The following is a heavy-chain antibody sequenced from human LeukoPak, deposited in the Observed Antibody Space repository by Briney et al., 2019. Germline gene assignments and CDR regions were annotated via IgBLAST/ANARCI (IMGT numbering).Heavy chain of an antibody. CDR3: ARDLTRDAFDI. J-gene: IGHJ3*02. V-gene: IGHV4-31*03. CDR1: GGSISSGGYY. CDR2: ISYSGST. D-gene: IGHD3-9*01. Sequence: SETLSLTCTVSGGSISSGGYYWSWIRQHPGQGLEWIGYISYSGSTYYNPSLKSRVTILVDTSKNQFSLKLSSVTAADTAVYYCARDLTRDAFDIWGQGTMVTVSS.